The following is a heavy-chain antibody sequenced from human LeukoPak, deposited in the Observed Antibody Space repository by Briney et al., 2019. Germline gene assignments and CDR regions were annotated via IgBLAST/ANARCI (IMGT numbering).Heavy chain of an antibody. CDR3: ARAPGYYYDSSGYCLDY. D-gene: IGHD3-22*01. J-gene: IGHJ4*02. CDR2: IHHSGRT. V-gene: IGHV4-34*01. Sequence: PSETLSLNCSVYGGSLSGFYWSWIRPAPGKGLEWIGEIHHSGRTSHNPSLKSRVTMSVDTSTNQFSLKMSAVTAADTAVYYCARAPGYYYDSSGYCLDYWGQGSMVTVSS. CDR1: GGSLSGFY.